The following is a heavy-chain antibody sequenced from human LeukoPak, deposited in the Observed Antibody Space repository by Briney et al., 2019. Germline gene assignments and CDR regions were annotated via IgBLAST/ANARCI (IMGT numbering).Heavy chain of an antibody. CDR3: ARLAYDSSGYYAFDI. CDR2: IILILGIA. D-gene: IGHD3-22*01. Sequence: ASVKVSCKASGGTFSSYAISWVRQAPGQGLEWMGRIILILGIANYAQKFQGRVTITADKSTSTAYMELSSLRSEDTAVYYCARLAYDSSGYYAFDIWGQGTMVTVSS. J-gene: IGHJ3*02. V-gene: IGHV1-69*04. CDR1: GGTFSSYA.